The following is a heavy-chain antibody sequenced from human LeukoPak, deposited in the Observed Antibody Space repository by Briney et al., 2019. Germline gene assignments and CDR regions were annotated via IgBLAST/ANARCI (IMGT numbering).Heavy chain of an antibody. CDR3: AREAYDSGSFRTDYYYMDV. Sequence: GASVKVSCKASGYTFTGYYMHWVRQAPGQGLEWMGWIYPNSGGTNYAQKFQGRVTVTRDTSISTAYMELSRLRSYDTAVYYCAREAYDSGSFRTDYYYMDVWGKGTTVTISS. D-gene: IGHD3-10*01. CDR2: IYPNSGGT. J-gene: IGHJ6*03. V-gene: IGHV1-2*02. CDR1: GYTFTGYY.